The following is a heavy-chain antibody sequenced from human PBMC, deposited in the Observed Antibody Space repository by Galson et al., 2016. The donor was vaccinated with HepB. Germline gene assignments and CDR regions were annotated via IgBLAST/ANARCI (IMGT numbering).Heavy chain of an antibody. CDR3: ARDRLRGVVGSFHP. CDR2: IYDGGLT. Sequence: SLRLSCAASGFTVSDNYITWVRQAPGKGLEWVSIIYDGGLTYYADSVKGRFTISRDNSKNTAYLQMNSLTAEDTAIYYCARDRLRGVVGSFHPWGQGTLVTVSS. V-gene: IGHV3-53*01. D-gene: IGHD3-10*01. CDR1: GFTVSDNY. J-gene: IGHJ5*02.